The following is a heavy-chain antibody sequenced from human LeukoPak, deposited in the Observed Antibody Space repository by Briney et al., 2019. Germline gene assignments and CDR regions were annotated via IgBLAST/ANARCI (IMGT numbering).Heavy chain of an antibody. V-gene: IGHV4-38-2*02. CDR2: IYYSGST. CDR3: ARHRRLTAYYGSGSYYPPNPYYFDY. CDR1: GYSISSGYY. Sequence: SETLSLTCTVSGYSISSGYYWGWIRQPPGKGLEWIGSIYYSGSTYYNPSLKSRVTISVDTSKNQFSLKLSSVTAADTAVYYCARHRRLTAYYGSGSYYPPNPYYFDYWGQGTLVTVSS. D-gene: IGHD3-10*01. J-gene: IGHJ4*02.